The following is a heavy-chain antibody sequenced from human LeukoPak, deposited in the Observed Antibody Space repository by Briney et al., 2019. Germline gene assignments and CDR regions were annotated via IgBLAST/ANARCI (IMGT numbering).Heavy chain of an antibody. CDR1: GGSISSGGYS. J-gene: IGHJ4*02. D-gene: IGHD3-22*01. CDR3: ARHTASDSSGYCDY. CDR2: INHSGST. Sequence: NPSETLSLTCAVSGGSISSGGYSWSWIRQPPGKGLEWIGEINHSGSTNYNPSLKSRVTISVDTSKNQFSLKLSSVTAADTAVYYCARHTASDSSGYCDYWGQGTLVTVSS. V-gene: IGHV4-34*01.